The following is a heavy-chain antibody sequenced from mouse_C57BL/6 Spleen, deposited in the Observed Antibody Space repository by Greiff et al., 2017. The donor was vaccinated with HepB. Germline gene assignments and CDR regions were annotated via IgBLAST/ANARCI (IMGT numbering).Heavy chain of an antibody. J-gene: IGHJ4*01. D-gene: IGHD2-4*01. Sequence: QVQLKESGPGLVQPSQSLSITCTVSGFSLTSYGVHWVRQSPGKGLEWLGVIWSGGSTDYNAAFISRLSISKDNSKSQVFFKMNSLQADDTAIYYCARDYEYDVGYYAMDYWGQGTSVTVSS. CDR1: GFSLTSYG. CDR3: ARDYEYDVGYYAMDY. V-gene: IGHV2-2*01. CDR2: IWSGGST.